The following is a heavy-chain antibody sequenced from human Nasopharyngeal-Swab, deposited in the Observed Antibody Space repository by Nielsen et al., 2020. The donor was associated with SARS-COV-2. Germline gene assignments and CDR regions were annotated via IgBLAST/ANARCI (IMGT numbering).Heavy chain of an antibody. CDR2: IYPGDSDT. D-gene: IGHD1-1*01. V-gene: IGHV5-51*01. CDR1: GYSLTSYW. CDR3: ARQGDWNVRYYYYYGMDV. Sequence: GESLKISCHTSGYSLTSYWIGRVRQMPGKGPEWMGIIYPGDSDTRYSPSFQGQVTISADKSISTAYLQWSSLKASDTAMYYCARQGDWNVRYYYYYGMDVWGQGTTVTVSS. J-gene: IGHJ6*02.